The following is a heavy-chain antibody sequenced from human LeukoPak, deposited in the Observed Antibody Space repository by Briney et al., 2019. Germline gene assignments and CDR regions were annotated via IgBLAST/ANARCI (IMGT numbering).Heavy chain of an antibody. CDR1: GGTFSSYA. CDR2: IIPIFGTA. CDR3: ARSAPGTQLGGYYYYMDV. J-gene: IGHJ6*03. V-gene: IGHV1-69*05. D-gene: IGHD1/OR15-1a*01. Sequence: ASVKVSCKASGGTFSSYAISWVRQAPGQGLEWMGGIIPIFGTANYAQKFQGRVTITTDESTSTAYMELRSLRSDDTAAYYCARSAPGTQLGGYYYYMDVWGKGTTVTVSS.